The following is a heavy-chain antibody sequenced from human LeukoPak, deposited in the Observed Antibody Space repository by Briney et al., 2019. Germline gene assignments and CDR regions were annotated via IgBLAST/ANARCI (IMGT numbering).Heavy chain of an antibody. CDR1: GYTFTYYY. CDR3: ARNYESGNYLQRITPSLAY. J-gene: IGHJ4*02. V-gene: IGHV1-46*01. CDR2: INPSSGSS. Sequence: GASVKVSCKASGYTFTYYYMHWVRQAPGQGLEWMGIINPSSGSSSYAQKFQGRVTMTRDMSTSTVYLELSSLRSEDTALYYCARNYESGNYLQRITPSLAYWGQGTLVTVSS. D-gene: IGHD3-10*01.